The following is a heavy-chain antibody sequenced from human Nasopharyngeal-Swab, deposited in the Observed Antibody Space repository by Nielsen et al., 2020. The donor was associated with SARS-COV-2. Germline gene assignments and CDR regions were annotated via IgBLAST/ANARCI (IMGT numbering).Heavy chain of an antibody. CDR1: GFTFSSYA. D-gene: IGHD5-12*01. V-gene: IGHV3-23*01. Sequence: GEFLKISCAASGFTFSSYAMSWVRQAPGKGLEWVSAISGSGGSTYYADSVKGRFTISRDNSKNTLYLQMNSLRAEDTAVYYCAKDSSGYGNWFDPWGQGTLVTVSS. CDR3: AKDSSGYGNWFDP. CDR2: ISGSGGST. J-gene: IGHJ5*02.